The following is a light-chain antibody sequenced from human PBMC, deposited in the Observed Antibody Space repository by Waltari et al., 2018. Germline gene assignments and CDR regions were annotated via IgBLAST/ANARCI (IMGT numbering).Light chain of an antibody. V-gene: IGKV3-11*01. J-gene: IGKJ4*01. CDR3: QQRYTWPLA. CDR1: QTISTS. CDR2: DAS. Sequence: EIVLTQSPATLSLSPGHSAALSCRASQTISTSLAWYQQKPGQPPRLVIYDASNRATDIPARFSGSGSETDFTLTISSLEAEDFAVYYCQQRYTWPLAFGGGTTVEIK.